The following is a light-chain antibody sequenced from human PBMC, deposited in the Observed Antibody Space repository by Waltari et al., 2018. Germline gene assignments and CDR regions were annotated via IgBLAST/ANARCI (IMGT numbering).Light chain of an antibody. CDR3: QQYGSFT. J-gene: IGKJ4*01. CDR1: QSVPPNY. CDR2: GSA. V-gene: IGKV3-20*01. Sequence: IVLTQSPGTLSLSPGERATLSCRASQSVPPNYLAWYQHKPGQAPRLLIYGSARRATGTPDRIRCSGSVTDFTLTISRLESEDSAVYFCQQYGSFTFGGGTKVEIK.